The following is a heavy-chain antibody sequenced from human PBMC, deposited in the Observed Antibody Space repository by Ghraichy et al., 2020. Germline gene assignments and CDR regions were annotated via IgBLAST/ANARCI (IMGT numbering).Heavy chain of an antibody. V-gene: IGHV4-34*01. J-gene: IGHJ4*02. CDR1: GGSFSGYY. CDR3: ARAVGYFDY. D-gene: IGHD1-26*01. CDR2: INHSGST. Sequence: SQTLSLTCAVYGGSFSGYYWSWIRQPPGKGLEWIGEINHSGSTNYNPSLKSRVTISVDTSKNQFSLKLSSVTAADTAVYYCARAVGYFDYWGQGTLVTVSS.